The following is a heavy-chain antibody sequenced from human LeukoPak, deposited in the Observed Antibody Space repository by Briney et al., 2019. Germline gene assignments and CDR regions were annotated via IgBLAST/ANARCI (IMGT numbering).Heavy chain of an antibody. J-gene: IGHJ2*01. V-gene: IGHV4-4*09. D-gene: IGHD6-19*01. CDR1: GGSVSSYY. CDR3: ARFHSGPSGWYVLWYFDL. Sequence: SETLSLTCTVSGGSVSSYYWSWIRQPPGKGLEWIGYIYNSENTKYNSSLESRVTISVDTSKNQFFLKLSSVTAADTAVYYCARFHSGPSGWYVLWYFDLWGRGTLSLSPQ. CDR2: IYNSENT.